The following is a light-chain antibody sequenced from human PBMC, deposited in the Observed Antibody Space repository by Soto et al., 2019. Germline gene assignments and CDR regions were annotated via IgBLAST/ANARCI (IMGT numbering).Light chain of an antibody. CDR3: TSFTTSSTYV. J-gene: IGLJ1*01. CDR1: TSDVGRYNY. V-gene: IGLV2-14*03. CDR2: DVS. Sequence: QSALTQPASVSGSPGQSISISCTGTTSDVGRYNYVSWYQQHPGEAPKLMIYDVSYRPSWVSNRLSGSKSGITASLTISGLQAEDEADYYCTSFTTSSTYVFGTGTRSPS.